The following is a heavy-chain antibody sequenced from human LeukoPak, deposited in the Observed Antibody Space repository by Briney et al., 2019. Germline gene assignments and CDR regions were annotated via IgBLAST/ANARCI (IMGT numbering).Heavy chain of an antibody. CDR3: ARLDSGYGLPDAFDI. CDR1: GGSISSSSYY. D-gene: IGHD5-12*01. V-gene: IGHV4-39*07. Sequence: PSETLSLTCTVSGGSISSSSYYWGWIRQPPGKGLEWIGSIYYSGSTNYNPSLKSRVTISVDTSKNQFSLKLSSVTAADTAVYYCARLDSGYGLPDAFDIWGQGTMVTVSS. J-gene: IGHJ3*02. CDR2: IYYSGST.